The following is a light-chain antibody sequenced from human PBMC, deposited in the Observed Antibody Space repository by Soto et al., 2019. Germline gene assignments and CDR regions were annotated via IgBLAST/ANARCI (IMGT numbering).Light chain of an antibody. Sequence: EIVVTHSPATLSVSPGERATFSCRGSQSVSSSLALYHQKPGQAPRLLIYGASIRATGIPARFSGSGSGTEFTLTISSLQSEDFAVYYCQHYNNWPPWTFGQGTKVDI. J-gene: IGKJ1*01. CDR2: GAS. CDR3: QHYNNWPPWT. CDR1: QSVSSS. V-gene: IGKV3-15*01.